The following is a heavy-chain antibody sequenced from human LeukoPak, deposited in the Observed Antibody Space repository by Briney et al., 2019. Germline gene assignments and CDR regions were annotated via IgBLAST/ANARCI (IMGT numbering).Heavy chain of an antibody. Sequence: GGSLRLSCAASGFTFSSSAMTWVRQAPGKGLEWVSAISASGGSTYYADSVKDRFTISRDNSKNTLYLQMNSLRAEDTAVYYCAKDLSGNDYWGQGTLVTVSS. CDR1: GFTFSSSA. J-gene: IGHJ4*02. CDR2: ISASGGST. CDR3: AKDLSGNDY. V-gene: IGHV3-23*01.